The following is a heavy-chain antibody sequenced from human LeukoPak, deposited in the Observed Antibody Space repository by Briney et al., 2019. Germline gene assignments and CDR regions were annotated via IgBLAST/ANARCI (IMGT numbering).Heavy chain of an antibody. CDR1: GGSFSGYY. V-gene: IGHV4-34*01. CDR3: ARKYNGYGGWIDY. CDR2: INHSGST. D-gene: IGHD5-12*01. J-gene: IGHJ4*02. Sequence: SETLSLTCAVYGGSFSGYYWNWIRQPPGKGLEWIGEINHSGSTNYNPSLKSRVTISLDTPKNQFSLKLSSVTAADTAVYYCARKYNGYGGWIDYWAQGTLVTVSS.